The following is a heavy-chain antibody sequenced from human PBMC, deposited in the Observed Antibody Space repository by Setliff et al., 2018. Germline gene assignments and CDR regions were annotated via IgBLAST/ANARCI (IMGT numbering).Heavy chain of an antibody. D-gene: IGHD6-6*01. CDR1: GYTFTSYA. J-gene: IGHJ4*02. CDR3: ARDGIAARPGADF. Sequence: ASVKVSCKASGYTFTSYAMHWVRQAPGQRLEWMGWINAGNGNTKYSQKFQGRVTITRDTSASTAYMELSSLRSEDTAVYYCARDGIAARPGADFWGQGTLVTVSS. CDR2: INAGNGNT. V-gene: IGHV1-3*01.